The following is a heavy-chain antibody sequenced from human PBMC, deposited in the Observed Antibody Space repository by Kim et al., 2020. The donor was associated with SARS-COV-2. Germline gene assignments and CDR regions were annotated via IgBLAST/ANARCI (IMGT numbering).Heavy chain of an antibody. J-gene: IGHJ4*02. V-gene: IGHV4-39*01. CDR1: GGSISSSSYY. CDR2: IYYSGST. Sequence: SETLSLTCTVSGGSISSSSYYWGWIRQPPGKGLEWIGSIYYSGSTYYNPSLKSRVTISVDTSKNQFSLKLSSVTAADTAVYYCARPFRDSSGLFAFDYWGQGTLVTVSS. D-gene: IGHD3-22*01. CDR3: ARPFRDSSGLFAFDY.